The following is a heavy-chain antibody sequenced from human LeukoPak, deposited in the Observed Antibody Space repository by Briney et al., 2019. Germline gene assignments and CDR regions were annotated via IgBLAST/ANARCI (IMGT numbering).Heavy chain of an antibody. CDR3: ARDTFDSYGYPSFDY. CDR1: GYTFTSYY. D-gene: IGHD5-18*01. CDR2: INPSGGST. Sequence: ASVKVSCKASGYTFTSYYMHWVRQAPGQGLEWMGIINPSGGSTSYAQKFQGRVTMTRDTSTSTVYMELSSLRSEDTAVYYCARDTFDSYGYPSFDYWGQGTLVTVSS. V-gene: IGHV1-46*01. J-gene: IGHJ4*02.